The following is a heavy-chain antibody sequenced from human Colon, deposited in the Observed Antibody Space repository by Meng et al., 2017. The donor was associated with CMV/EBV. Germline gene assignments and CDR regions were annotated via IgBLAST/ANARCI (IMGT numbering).Heavy chain of an antibody. J-gene: IGHJ4*02. CDR2: MNPNSGNT. D-gene: IGHD6-13*01. Sequence: SCKTSGYTFMYYEITWVRQASGQGLEWVGWMNPNSGNTGYAQKLEGRVTMTRNTAINTAYLELDSLRSEDTAVYYCATVIYGSRWSDYWGQGTLVTSPQ. V-gene: IGHV1-8*01. CDR1: GYTFMYYE. CDR3: ATVIYGSRWSDY.